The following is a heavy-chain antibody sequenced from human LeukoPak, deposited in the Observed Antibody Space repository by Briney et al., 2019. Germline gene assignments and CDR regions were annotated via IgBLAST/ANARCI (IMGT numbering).Heavy chain of an antibody. CDR2: MNPSSGDT. Sequence: GASVRVSCKASGYTFTSFDINWVRQATGQGPEWMGWMNPSSGDTGYAQKFQGRVTFTRDTSTNTAYMELSSLTSEDTAVYYCATPTMPGPSYGYVRLLNWGQGSLVTVSS. CDR1: GYTFTSFD. CDR3: ATPTMPGPSYGYVRLLN. J-gene: IGHJ4*02. D-gene: IGHD5-18*01. V-gene: IGHV1-8*03.